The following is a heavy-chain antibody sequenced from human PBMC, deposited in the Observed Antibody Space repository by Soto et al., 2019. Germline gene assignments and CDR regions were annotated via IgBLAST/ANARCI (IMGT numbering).Heavy chain of an antibody. J-gene: IGHJ4*02. CDR2: IYYSGST. D-gene: IGHD6-13*01. Sequence: TSETQCLTCAVAGGSISGGSYYWSCIRQPPGKCLEWIGYIYYSGSTYYNPSLKSRVTISVDTSKNQFSLKLSSVTAADTAVYYCARGLRAYSSTWLFDYWGQGTLVTVSS. V-gene: IGHV4-30-4*01. CDR1: GGSISGGSYY. CDR3: ARGLRAYSSTWLFDY.